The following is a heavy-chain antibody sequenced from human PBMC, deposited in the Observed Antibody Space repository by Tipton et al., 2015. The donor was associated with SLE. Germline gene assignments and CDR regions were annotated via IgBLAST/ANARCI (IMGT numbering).Heavy chain of an antibody. CDR3: ASRRDGRGTWFDP. J-gene: IGHJ5*02. V-gene: IGHV4-39*07. D-gene: IGHD3-10*01. CDR2: IYYSGST. CDR1: GGSISSSSYY. Sequence: TLSLTCTVSGGSISSSSYYWGWIRQPPGKGLEWIGSIYYSGSTYYNPSLKSRVTISVDTSKNQFSLKLSSVTAADTAVYYCASRRDGRGTWFDPWGQGTLVTVSP.